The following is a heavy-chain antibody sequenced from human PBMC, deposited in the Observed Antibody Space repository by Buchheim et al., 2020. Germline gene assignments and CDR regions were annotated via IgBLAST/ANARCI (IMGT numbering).Heavy chain of an antibody. CDR3: AKEGNGDYVGWFDP. Sequence: EVQLLESGGGLVQPGGSLRLSCAASGFTFSDYAMPWVRQAPGKGLEWVSSISGCGGSTYYADFVKGRFTFPRDHSKNTLYLQMNSLRAEDTALYYCAKEGNGDYVGWFDPWGQGTL. J-gene: IGHJ5*02. CDR2: ISGCGGST. CDR1: GFTFSDYA. V-gene: IGHV3-23*01. D-gene: IGHD4-17*01.